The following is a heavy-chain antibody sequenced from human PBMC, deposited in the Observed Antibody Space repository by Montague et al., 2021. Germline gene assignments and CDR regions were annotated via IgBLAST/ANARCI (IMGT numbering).Heavy chain of an antibody. Sequence: SLRLSCAASGFTFRSYAMNWVRQAPGKGLEWVAVISFDGSTKYYTDSVKGRFTISRDNSKDTLYLHLNSLRREDTAIYCCARSEDSSGWYFYFWGQGALVTVSS. D-gene: IGHD6-19*01. J-gene: IGHJ4*02. CDR2: ISFDGSTK. V-gene: IGHV3-30*04. CDR1: GFTFRSYA. CDR3: ARSEDSSGWYFYF.